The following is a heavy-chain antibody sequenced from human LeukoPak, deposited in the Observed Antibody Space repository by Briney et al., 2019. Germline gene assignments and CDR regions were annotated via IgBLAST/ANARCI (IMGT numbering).Heavy chain of an antibody. J-gene: IGHJ4*02. CDR1: GFTFSNYW. CDR2: IKFDGSDK. CDR3: TKDFAYDSSGYQDY. V-gene: IGHV3-7*03. D-gene: IGHD3-22*01. Sequence: GGSLRLSCAASGFTFSNYWMSWVRQAPGKGLEWVANIKFDGSDKFYVDSVKGRFTISRDNAKNSLYLQMNSLRAEDTALYYCTKDFAYDSSGYQDYWGQGILVTVSS.